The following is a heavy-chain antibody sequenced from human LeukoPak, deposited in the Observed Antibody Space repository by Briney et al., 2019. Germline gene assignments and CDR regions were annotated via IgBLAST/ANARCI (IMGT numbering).Heavy chain of an antibody. J-gene: IGHJ4*02. CDR3: AKGVYGYYSFDY. D-gene: IGHD5/OR15-5a*01. CDR2: ISGSGYST. CDR1: GLAFTNSA. V-gene: IGHV3-23*01. Sequence: GGSLRLSCVGSGLAFTNSAMTWVRQGPGKGLEWVSAISGSGYSTFYRDSVEGRFTISRDNSENRLYLQMNSLRAEDTAVYYCAKGVYGYYSFDYWGQGTLVTVSS.